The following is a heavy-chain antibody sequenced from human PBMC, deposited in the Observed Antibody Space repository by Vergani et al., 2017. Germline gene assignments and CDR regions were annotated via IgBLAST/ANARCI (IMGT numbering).Heavy chain of an antibody. CDR2: ISGSGGST. CDR3: ARDGWSGTPKATEYYYYYYGMDV. D-gene: IGHD1-1*01. CDR1: GFTFSSYA. J-gene: IGHJ6*02. V-gene: IGHV3-23*01. Sequence: EVQLLESGGGLVQPGGSLRLSCAASGFTFSSYAMSWVRQAPGKGLEWVSAISGSGGSTYYADSVKGRFTISRDNSKNTLYLQMNSLRAEDTAVYYCARDGWSGTPKATEYYYYYYGMDVWGQGTTVTVSS.